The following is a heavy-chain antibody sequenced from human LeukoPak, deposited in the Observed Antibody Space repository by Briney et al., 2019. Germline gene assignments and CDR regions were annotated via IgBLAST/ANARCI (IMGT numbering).Heavy chain of an antibody. D-gene: IGHD7-27*01. Sequence: PGGSLRLSCGASGVSFSSYWMHWVRQAPGKGLMWVSRIDSDGSNTGYADSVKGRFTISRDNMKNTLYLQMNTLRAEDTAVYYCARNNWGIDYWGQGTLVTVSS. CDR2: IDSDGSNT. J-gene: IGHJ4*02. V-gene: IGHV3-74*01. CDR3: ARNNWGIDY. CDR1: GVSFSSYW.